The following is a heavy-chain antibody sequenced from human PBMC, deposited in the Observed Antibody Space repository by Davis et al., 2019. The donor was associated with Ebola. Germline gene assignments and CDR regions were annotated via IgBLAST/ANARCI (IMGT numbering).Heavy chain of an antibody. V-gene: IGHV3-7*03. D-gene: IGHD6-6*01. CDR3: AKGGGTSSSDFRRT. CDR1: GFTFSRYW. CDR2: IKQDGSEK. Sequence: GGSLRLSCVASGFTFSRYWMTWVRQAPGKGLEWVANIKQDGSEKYYVDSVKGRFTISRDNAKNSLYLQMNSLRVEDTAVYYCAKGGGTSSSDFRRTWGQGTLVTVSS. J-gene: IGHJ5*02.